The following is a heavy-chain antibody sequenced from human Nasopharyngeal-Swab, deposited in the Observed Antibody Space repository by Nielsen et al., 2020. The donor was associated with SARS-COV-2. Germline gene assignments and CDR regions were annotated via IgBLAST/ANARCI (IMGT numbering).Heavy chain of an antibody. CDR1: GGSFNGFY. CDR2: INHNERT. Sequence: SETLSLTCSVSGGSFNGFYWNWIRQAPGKRLEWIGEINHNERTNYNPSLKSRIAMLVDTSNNQVSLKVSSVRAGDTAVYYCARAGRVGDAYTGLDVWGQGTTVTVSS. J-gene: IGHJ6*02. V-gene: IGHV4-34*01. D-gene: IGHD5-24*01. CDR3: ARAGRVGDAYTGLDV.